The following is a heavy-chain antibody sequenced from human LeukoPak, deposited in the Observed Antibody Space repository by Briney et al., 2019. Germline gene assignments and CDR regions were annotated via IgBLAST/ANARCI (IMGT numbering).Heavy chain of an antibody. J-gene: IGHJ2*01. CDR2: IYYSGST. CDR1: GGSISSSSYY. Sequence: SETLSLTCTVSGGSISSSSYYWGWIRQPPGKGLEWIGSIYYSGSTYYNPSLKSRVTISVDTSKNQFSLKLSSVTAADTAVYYCARVVVPAAMRSYRYFDLWGRGTLVTVSS. V-gene: IGHV4-39*07. CDR3: ARVVVPAAMRSYRYFDL. D-gene: IGHD2-2*01.